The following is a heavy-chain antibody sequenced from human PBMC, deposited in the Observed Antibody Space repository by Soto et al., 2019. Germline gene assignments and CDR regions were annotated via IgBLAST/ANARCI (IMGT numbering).Heavy chain of an antibody. V-gene: IGHV3-53*01. D-gene: IGHD3-10*01. CDR2: LYDVDGS. CDR1: GLTISGKKY. J-gene: IGHJ3*01. Sequence: DVQLVESGGGLIQPGESLRLSCAAFGLTISGKKYVAWVRQAPGKGLEWVSALYDVDGSFYADSVTGRFTTSSDSSKPPVYLKINDLSPDDTAVYYCPPGPDGEHAFDVGGKGTTVTISS. CDR3: PPGPDGEHAFDV.